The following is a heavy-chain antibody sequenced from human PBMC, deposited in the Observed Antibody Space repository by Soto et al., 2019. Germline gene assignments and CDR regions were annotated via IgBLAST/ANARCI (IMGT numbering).Heavy chain of an antibody. J-gene: IGHJ3*02. V-gene: IGHV2-70*11. D-gene: IGHD1-1*01. CDR3: ARIYNWNYAFDI. Sequence: SGPTLVNPTQTLTLTCTFSGFSLSTSGMCVSWIRQPPGKALEWLARIGWDDDKYYSTSLKTRLTISKDTSKNQVVLTMTNMDPVDTATYYCARIYNWNYAFDIWGQGTMVTVSS. CDR1: GFSLSTSGMC. CDR2: IGWDDDK.